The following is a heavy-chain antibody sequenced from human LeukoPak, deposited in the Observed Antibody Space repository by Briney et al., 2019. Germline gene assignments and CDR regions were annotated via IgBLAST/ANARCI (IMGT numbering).Heavy chain of an antibody. Sequence: GGSLRLSCAASGFTFSSYSMNWVRQAPGKGLEWVSSISGSGNYINYVDSVKGRFTISRDNAKNSMYLQMNSLRAEDTAVYYCASANWYDVSYWGQGTLVPVFS. J-gene: IGHJ4*02. CDR1: GFTFSSYS. V-gene: IGHV3-21*01. CDR3: ASANWYDVSY. CDR2: ISGSGNYI. D-gene: IGHD1-1*01.